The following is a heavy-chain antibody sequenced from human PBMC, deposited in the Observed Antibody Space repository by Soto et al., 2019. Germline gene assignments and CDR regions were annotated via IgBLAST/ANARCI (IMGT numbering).Heavy chain of an antibody. CDR2: IYYSGST. J-gene: IGHJ5*02. CDR1: GGSISSGGYY. V-gene: IGHV4-31*03. Sequence: PSETLSLTCTVSGGSISSGGYYWSWIRQHPGKGLEWIGYIYYSGSTYYNPSLKSRVTISVDTSKNQFSLKLSSVTAADTAVYYCARSVGYPNNWFDPWGQGTLVTVSS. CDR3: ARSVGYPNNWFDP. D-gene: IGHD3-16*02.